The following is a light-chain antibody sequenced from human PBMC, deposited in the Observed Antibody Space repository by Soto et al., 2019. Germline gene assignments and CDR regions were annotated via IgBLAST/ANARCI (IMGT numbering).Light chain of an antibody. CDR1: HSVSSN. CDR2: AAL. CDR3: QQFDNWPFT. J-gene: IGKJ3*01. Sequence: EIVMTQSPATLSVSPGERATLSCRASHSVSSNLAWYQQRPGQAPRLLMYAALTRASGVPARFRGSGSGTEFTLTISSLPSEDFAVYYCQQFDNWPFTFGPGTTVDIK. V-gene: IGKV3D-15*01.